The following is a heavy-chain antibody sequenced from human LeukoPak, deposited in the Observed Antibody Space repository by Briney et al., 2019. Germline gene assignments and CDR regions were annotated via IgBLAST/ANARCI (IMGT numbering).Heavy chain of an antibody. CDR3: ASYLTSIPSGMDV. D-gene: IGHD2/OR15-2a*01. Sequence: GGSVRLSCAASGFTFSRYWMQWLRQAPGKGLVWVSRISTGGRSTSYADSVKGRFTISRDNGKNTLYLQMNSLRAEDTAVYYCASYLTSIPSGMDVWGQGTTVTVSS. J-gene: IGHJ6*02. CDR2: ISTGGRST. CDR1: GFTFSRYW. V-gene: IGHV3-74*01.